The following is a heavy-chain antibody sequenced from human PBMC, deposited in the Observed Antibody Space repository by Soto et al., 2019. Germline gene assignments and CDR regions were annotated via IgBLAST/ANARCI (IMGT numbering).Heavy chain of an antibody. J-gene: IGHJ5*02. CDR3: AKGLSGSGYFDP. CDR1: GFTFSSYA. D-gene: IGHD3-10*01. V-gene: IGHV3-23*01. CDR2: ISGTGATT. Sequence: EVQLLEAGGGLVQPGESLRLSCAASGFTFSSYAMSWVRQAPGKGLEWVSAISGTGATTFYTDSLKGRFTISRDNSKNMLYLQMNNLRVEDTAMYYCAKGLSGSGYFDPWGQGTLVTVSS.